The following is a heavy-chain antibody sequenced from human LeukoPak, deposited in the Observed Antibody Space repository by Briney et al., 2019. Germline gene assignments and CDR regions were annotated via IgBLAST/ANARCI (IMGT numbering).Heavy chain of an antibody. D-gene: IGHD3-3*01. V-gene: IGHV3-30*18. Sequence: PGGSLRLSCAASGFTFSSYGMHWVRQAPGKGLEWVAVISYDGSNKYYADFVKGRFTISRDNSKNTLYLQMNSLRAEDTAVYYCAKDRGPLYYDFWSAISGMDVWGQGTTVTVSS. CDR1: GFTFSSYG. J-gene: IGHJ6*02. CDR3: AKDRGPLYYDFWSAISGMDV. CDR2: ISYDGSNK.